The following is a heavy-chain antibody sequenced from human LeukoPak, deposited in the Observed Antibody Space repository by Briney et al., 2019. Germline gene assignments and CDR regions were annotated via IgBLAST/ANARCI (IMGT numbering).Heavy chain of an antibody. Sequence: ASVKVSCKASGGTFSSYAISWVRQAPGQGLEWMGGTIPIFGTANYAQKFQGRVTITTDESTSTAYMELSSLRSEDTAVYYCASAAVPIAARPLDYWGQGTLVTVSS. V-gene: IGHV1-69*05. CDR2: TIPIFGTA. CDR1: GGTFSSYA. CDR3: ASAAVPIAARPLDY. D-gene: IGHD6-6*01. J-gene: IGHJ4*02.